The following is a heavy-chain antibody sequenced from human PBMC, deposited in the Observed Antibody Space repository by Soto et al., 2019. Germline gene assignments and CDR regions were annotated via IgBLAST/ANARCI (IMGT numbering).Heavy chain of an antibody. Sequence: QVQLQESGPGLVKPSETLSLTCTVSGGSVSSGSYYWSWIRQPPGKGLEWIGYIYYSGSTNYNPSLKRRVTISVDTSKNQFSLKLSSVTAADTAVYYCARDVAGIVGATTFLFHPFKVRYNWFDPWGQGTLVTVSS. J-gene: IGHJ5*02. CDR1: GGSVSSGSYY. CDR3: ARDVAGIVGATTFLFHPFKVRYNWFDP. V-gene: IGHV4-61*01. CDR2: IYYSGST. D-gene: IGHD1-26*01.